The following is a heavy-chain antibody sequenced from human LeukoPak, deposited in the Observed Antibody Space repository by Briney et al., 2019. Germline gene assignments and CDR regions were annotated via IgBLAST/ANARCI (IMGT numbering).Heavy chain of an antibody. J-gene: IGHJ3*02. D-gene: IGHD3-16*01. V-gene: IGHV4-59*08. CDR3: ARRGGGHAFDI. CDR1: GGSISSYY. Sequence: SETLSLTCTVSGGSISSYYWSWLRQPPGKGLECIGYNYYSGSTNYNPSLKSRVNISIDTSRTQFSLKLSSVTAADTAMYYCARRGGGHAFDIWGQGTMVTVSS. CDR2: NYYSGST.